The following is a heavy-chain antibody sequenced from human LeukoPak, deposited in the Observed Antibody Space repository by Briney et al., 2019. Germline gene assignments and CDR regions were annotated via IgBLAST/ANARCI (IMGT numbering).Heavy chain of an antibody. D-gene: IGHD4-23*01. J-gene: IGHJ4*02. Sequence: SETLSLTCTVSGYSISSGYYWGWIRQPPGKGLEWIGSIYHSGSTYYNPSLKSRVTISVDTSKNQFSLKLSSVTAADTAVYYCANQEGNGGDSLLNTDYWGQGTLVTVSS. V-gene: IGHV4-38-2*02. CDR1: GYSISSGYY. CDR3: ANQEGNGGDSLLNTDY. CDR2: IYHSGST.